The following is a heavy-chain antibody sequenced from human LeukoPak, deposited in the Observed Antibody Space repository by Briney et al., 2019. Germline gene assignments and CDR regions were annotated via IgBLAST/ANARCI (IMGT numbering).Heavy chain of an antibody. J-gene: IGHJ4*02. V-gene: IGHV3-15*01. CDR2: IKSKTDGGTT. D-gene: IGHD3-16*01. CDR3: TTDVKGYARPRDY. CDR1: GFTFSNAW. Sequence: PGGSLRLSCAASGFTFSNAWMSWVRRAPGKGLEWVGGIKSKTDGGTTHYAAPVKGRFTISTDDSKNTLYLQMNSLKTEDTAVYYCTTDVKGYARPRDYWGQGTLVTVSS.